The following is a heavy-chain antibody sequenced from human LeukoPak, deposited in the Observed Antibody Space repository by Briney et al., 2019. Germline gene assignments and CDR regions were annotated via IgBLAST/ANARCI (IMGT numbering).Heavy chain of an antibody. D-gene: IGHD2-8*01. Sequence: GASVTVSCKASGYNFISYYMHWVRQAPGQGLEWMGIINPSGGSTSYAQKFQDRVSMTRDTSTSTVYMELSSRKSEDTAVYYCAREDVVFVDAGRYYYYGMDVWGQGTTVTVSS. V-gene: IGHV1-46*01. CDR1: GYNFISYY. CDR2: INPSGGST. J-gene: IGHJ6*02. CDR3: AREDVVFVDAGRYYYYGMDV.